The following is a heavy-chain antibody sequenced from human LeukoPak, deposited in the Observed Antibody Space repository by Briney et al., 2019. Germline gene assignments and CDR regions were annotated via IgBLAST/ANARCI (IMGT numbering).Heavy chain of an antibody. CDR3: ARDPAPAGLRFWSGYYTAHFDY. Sequence: SVKVSXKASGGTFRSYAISWVRQAPGQGLEWMGRIIPIFGTANYAQKFQGRVTITTDESTSTAYMELSSLRSEDTAVYYCARDPAPAGLRFWSGYYTAHFDYWGQGTLVTVSS. D-gene: IGHD3-3*01. CDR2: IIPIFGTA. V-gene: IGHV1-69*05. J-gene: IGHJ4*02. CDR1: GGTFRSYA.